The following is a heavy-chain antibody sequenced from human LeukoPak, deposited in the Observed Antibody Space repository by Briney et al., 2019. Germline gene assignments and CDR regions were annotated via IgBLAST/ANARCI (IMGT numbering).Heavy chain of an antibody. J-gene: IGHJ4*02. D-gene: IGHD4-11*01. CDR3: ARDRPPVTNYDY. CDR2: INPNSGGT. Sequence: ASVKVSCKASGGTFSSYAISWVRQAPGQGLEWTGRINPNSGGTNYAQKFQGRVTMTRDTSISTAYMELSRLRSDDTAVYYCARDRPPVTNYDYWGQGTLVTVSS. V-gene: IGHV1-2*06. CDR1: GGTFSSYA.